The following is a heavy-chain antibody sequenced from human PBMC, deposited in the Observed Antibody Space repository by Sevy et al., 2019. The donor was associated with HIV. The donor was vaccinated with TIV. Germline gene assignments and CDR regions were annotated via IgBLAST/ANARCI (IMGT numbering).Heavy chain of an antibody. CDR1: GFTFSSYA. CDR2: ISGSGGST. Sequence: GGSLRLSCAASGFTFSSYAMSWVRQAPGKGLEWVSAISGSGGSTYYADSVKGRFTISRDNSKNTLYLQMNSLRAEDTAVYYCAKDLLLWEREDYINAFDIWGQGTMVTVSS. V-gene: IGHV3-23*01. CDR3: AKDLLLWEREDYINAFDI. J-gene: IGHJ3*02. D-gene: IGHD1-26*01.